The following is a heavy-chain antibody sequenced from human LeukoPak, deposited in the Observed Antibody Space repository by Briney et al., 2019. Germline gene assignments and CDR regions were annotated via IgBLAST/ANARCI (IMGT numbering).Heavy chain of an antibody. Sequence: PSETLSLTCTVSGVSISGYYWNWIRQPPGKGLEWIGYISYSGSTNYNHSLKSRVTISIDTSKNQFSLKVHSVTAADTAIYYCARHRAYYDSSGYYYYFDYWGQGTLVPVSS. CDR2: ISYSGST. J-gene: IGHJ4*02. D-gene: IGHD3-22*01. V-gene: IGHV4-59*08. CDR1: GVSISGYY. CDR3: ARHRAYYDSSGYYYYFDY.